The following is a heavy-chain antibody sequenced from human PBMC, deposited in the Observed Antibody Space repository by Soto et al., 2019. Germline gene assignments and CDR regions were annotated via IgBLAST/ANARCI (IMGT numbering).Heavy chain of an antibody. CDR2: VFYSGAT. J-gene: IGHJ4*02. CDR1: GGPIKTGDYY. D-gene: IGHD3-10*01. Sequence: SETLSLTCNVSGGPIKTGDYYWNWIRQPPGKGLEWIGYVFYSGATNYSPSLKSRAAISMDTSKNQFSLSLTSVTAADTAVYYCARAGFSYGHLLFWGQGSRVTVPQ. CDR3: ARAGFSYGHLLF. V-gene: IGHV4-30-4*01.